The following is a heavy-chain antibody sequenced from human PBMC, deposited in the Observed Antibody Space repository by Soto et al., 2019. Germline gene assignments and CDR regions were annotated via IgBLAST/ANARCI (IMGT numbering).Heavy chain of an antibody. CDR2: INHSGST. CDR1: GGSFSGYS. CDR3: ARGQWLDNY. Sequence: QVQLQQWGAGLLKPSETLSLTCAVYGGSFSGYSWTWIRQPPGKGLEWIGEINHSGSTNYNPSLKSRVTISVDTSKKQFSLKLSSVTAADTAAYYCARGQWLDNYWGQGTLVTVSS. J-gene: IGHJ4*02. D-gene: IGHD6-19*01. V-gene: IGHV4-34*01.